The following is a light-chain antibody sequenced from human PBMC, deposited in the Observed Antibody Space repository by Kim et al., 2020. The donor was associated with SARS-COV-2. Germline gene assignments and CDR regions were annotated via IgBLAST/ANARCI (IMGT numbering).Light chain of an antibody. CDR3: AAWDDSLNGWV. V-gene: IGLV1-44*01. CDR1: SSNIGSNT. Sequence: SVLTQPHSASGTPGQRVTISCSGSSSNIGSNTVHWYQQLPGTAPKLLIYSNNQRPSGVPDRFSGSKSGTSASLAISGLQSEDEADYYCAAWDDSLNGWVFGGGTQLTVL. CDR2: SNN. J-gene: IGLJ3*02.